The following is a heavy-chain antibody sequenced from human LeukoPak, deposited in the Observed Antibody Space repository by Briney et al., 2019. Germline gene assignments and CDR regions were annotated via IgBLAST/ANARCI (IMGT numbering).Heavy chain of an antibody. V-gene: IGHV3-30*04. CDR2: ISFDGREK. J-gene: IGHJ6*03. Sequence: PGGSLRLSCAASGFTFNSYDMHWVRQAPGKGLEWVAVISFDGREKYYADSVKGRFTVSRHNSKNTLYLQMNSLRAEDTAVYYCARSRQLALNYYYYMDVWGKGTTVTVSS. CDR1: GFTFNSYD. D-gene: IGHD6-13*01. CDR3: ARSRQLALNYYYYMDV.